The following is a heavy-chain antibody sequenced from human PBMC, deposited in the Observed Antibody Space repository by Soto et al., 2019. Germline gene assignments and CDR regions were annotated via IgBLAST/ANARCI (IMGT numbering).Heavy chain of an antibody. V-gene: IGHV3-21*01. J-gene: IGHJ4*02. Sequence: PGGSLTLSCAASGFTFSSYSMNWVRQAPGKGLEWVSSISSSSSYIYYAGSVKGRFTISRDDAKNSLFLQMNSLRAEDTAVYYCGDSSGAYWGQGTLVTVSS. CDR3: GDSSGAY. CDR2: ISSSSSYI. D-gene: IGHD3-22*01. CDR1: GFTFSSYS.